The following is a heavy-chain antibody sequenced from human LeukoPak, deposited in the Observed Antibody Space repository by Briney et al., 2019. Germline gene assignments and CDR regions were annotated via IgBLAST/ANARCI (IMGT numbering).Heavy chain of an antibody. J-gene: IGHJ6*03. D-gene: IGHD6-13*01. Sequence: SVKVSCKASGGTFSSYAISWVRQAPGQGLEWMGGIIPIFGTANYAQKFQGRVTITTDESTSTAYMELSSLRSEDTAVYYCARDRSPVVGIAAAGTPGYYYMDVWGKGTTVTVSS. V-gene: IGHV1-69*05. CDR2: IIPIFGTA. CDR3: ARDRSPVVGIAAAGTPGYYYMDV. CDR1: GGTFSSYA.